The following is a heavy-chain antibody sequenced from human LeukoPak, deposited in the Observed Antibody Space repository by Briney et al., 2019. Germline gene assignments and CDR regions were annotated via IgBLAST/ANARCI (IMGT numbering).Heavy chain of an antibody. J-gene: IGHJ1*01. Sequence: GGSLRLSCAASKFTFTNYEMNWVRQAPGKGLEWVSYISSSGTTIYYADSVKGRFTISRDNAKNSLYLQMNSLRAEDTAVYYCARDFGGGWYGFFRHWGQGALVTVSS. V-gene: IGHV3-48*03. CDR3: ARDFGGGWYGFFRH. CDR2: ISSSGTTI. D-gene: IGHD6-19*01. CDR1: KFTFTNYE.